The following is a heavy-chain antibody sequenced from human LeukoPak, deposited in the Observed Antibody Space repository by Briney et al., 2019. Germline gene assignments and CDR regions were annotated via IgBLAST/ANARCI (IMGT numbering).Heavy chain of an antibody. Sequence: SVKVSCKAFGGTFSSYAISWVRQAPGQGLEWMGGIIPIFGTANYAQKFQGRVTITADKSTSTAYMELSSLRSEDTAVYYCAREGDGYNYYFDYWGQGTLVTVSS. CDR1: GGTFSSYA. V-gene: IGHV1-69*06. CDR3: AREGDGYNYYFDY. J-gene: IGHJ4*02. D-gene: IGHD5-24*01. CDR2: IIPIFGTA.